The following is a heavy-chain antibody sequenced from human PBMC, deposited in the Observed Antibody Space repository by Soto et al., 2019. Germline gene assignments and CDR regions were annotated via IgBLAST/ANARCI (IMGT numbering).Heavy chain of an antibody. Sequence: GESLKISCKGSGYSFTSYWIAWVRQMPGKGLEWMGIIYPADSDTRYSPSFQGQVTISADKSISTAYLQWSSLKASDNAMYYCARHDSTVAHDYWGQGTLVTVSS. CDR3: ARHDSTVAHDY. CDR2: IYPADSDT. CDR1: GYSFTSYW. V-gene: IGHV5-51*01. J-gene: IGHJ4*02. D-gene: IGHD6-19*01.